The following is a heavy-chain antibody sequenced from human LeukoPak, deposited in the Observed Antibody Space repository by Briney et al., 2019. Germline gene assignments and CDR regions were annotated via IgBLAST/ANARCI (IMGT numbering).Heavy chain of an antibody. V-gene: IGHV3-30*02. J-gene: IGHJ6*03. CDR1: GFTFSSYA. CDR2: IRYDGSNK. D-gene: IGHD5-18*01. Sequence: GGSLRLSCAASGFTFSSYAMSWVRQAPGKGLEWVAFIRYDGSNKYYADSVKGRFTISRDNSKNTLYLQMNSLRAEDTAVYYCATRRYGATYYYYYMDVWGKGTTVTVSS. CDR3: ATRRYGATYYYYYMDV.